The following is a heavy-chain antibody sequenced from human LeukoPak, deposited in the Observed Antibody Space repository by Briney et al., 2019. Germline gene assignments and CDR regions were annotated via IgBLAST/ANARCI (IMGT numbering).Heavy chain of an antibody. Sequence: PGGSLRLSCAASGFTFSSYNMNWVRQAPGKGLEWTSFISSSSATIFYADSVRGRFTISRDNAKNSLYLQMNSLRDEDTAVYYCARDHNWGFDYWGQGTLVAVSS. CDR3: ARDHNWGFDY. D-gene: IGHD7-27*01. CDR2: ISSSSATI. CDR1: GFTFSSYN. J-gene: IGHJ4*02. V-gene: IGHV3-48*02.